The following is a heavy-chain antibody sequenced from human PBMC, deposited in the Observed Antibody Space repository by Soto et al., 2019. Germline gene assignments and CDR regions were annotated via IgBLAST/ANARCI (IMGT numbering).Heavy chain of an antibody. CDR2: IYPGDSDT. Sequence: SCALSGYHVTSHCIGCVRQKPGKGLEWMGIIYPGDSDTRYSPSFQGQVTISADKSISTAYMQWSSLKASDTAMYYCARQGIAARQFDDWGQRTLVIVSS. D-gene: IGHD6-6*01. CDR3: ARQGIAARQFDD. CDR1: GYHVTSHC. V-gene: IGHV5-51*01. J-gene: IGHJ4*02.